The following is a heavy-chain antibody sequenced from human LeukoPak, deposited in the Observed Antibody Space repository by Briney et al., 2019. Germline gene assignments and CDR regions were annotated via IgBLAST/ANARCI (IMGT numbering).Heavy chain of an antibody. CDR2: IRGSGDST. Sequence: GGSLRLSCAASGFTFSNFAMTWVRQAPGKGLEWVSTIRGSGDSTYYADSVKGRFTISRDNSKNTLYVQVNSLGTEDTAAYYCAKGSYYDSSGSFYFDYWGQGTLVTVSS. D-gene: IGHD3-22*01. CDR1: GFTFSNFA. CDR3: AKGSYYDSSGSFYFDY. V-gene: IGHV3-23*01. J-gene: IGHJ4*02.